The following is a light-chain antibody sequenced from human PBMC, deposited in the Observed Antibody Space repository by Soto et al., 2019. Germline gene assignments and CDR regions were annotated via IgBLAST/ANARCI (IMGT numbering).Light chain of an antibody. CDR3: QQYNNWPLS. CDR2: DAS. Sequence: EIVLTQSPATLSLSPGERATLSCRASQSVRRYLAWYQQKPGQAPRLLIYDASTRATGIPARFSGSGSETDFTLTITSLEPEDFAVYYCQQYNNWPLSFGGGTKVDIK. CDR1: QSVRRY. J-gene: IGKJ4*01. V-gene: IGKV3-11*01.